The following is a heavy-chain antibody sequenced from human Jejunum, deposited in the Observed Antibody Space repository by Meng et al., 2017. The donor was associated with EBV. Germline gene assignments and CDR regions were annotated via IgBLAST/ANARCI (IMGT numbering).Heavy chain of an antibody. V-gene: IGHV1-8*01. J-gene: IGHJ4*02. Sequence: QVRLVQSGAEVKKPGGSVKVSCKASGYTFTTQHINWVRQATGQGLEYMGWMSPDNGDTGYAQNFQGRLTMTRDTSISTAYMELSSLTSDDTAVYYCARGDGYNLYWGQGTLVTVSS. D-gene: IGHD5-24*01. CDR3: ARGDGYNLY. CDR1: GYTFTTQH. CDR2: MSPDNGDT.